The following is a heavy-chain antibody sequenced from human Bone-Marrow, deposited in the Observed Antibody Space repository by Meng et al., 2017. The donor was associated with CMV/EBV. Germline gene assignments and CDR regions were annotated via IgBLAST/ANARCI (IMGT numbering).Heavy chain of an antibody. D-gene: IGHD2-2*02. CDR1: GFTFSSYW. CDR3: ARDLSRIVVVPAAIPPYYYYGMDV. CDR2: INSDGSST. J-gene: IGHJ6*02. V-gene: IGHV3-74*01. Sequence: GESLKISCAASGFTFSSYWMHWVRQAPGKGLVWVSRINSDGSSTSYADSVKGRFTISRDNAKNTLYLQMNSPRAEDTAVYYCARDLSRIVVVPAAIPPYYYYGMDVWGQGTTVTVSS.